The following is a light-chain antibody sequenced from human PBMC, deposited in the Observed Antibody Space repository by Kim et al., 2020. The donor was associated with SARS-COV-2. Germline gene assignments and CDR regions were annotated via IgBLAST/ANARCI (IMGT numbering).Light chain of an antibody. CDR3: QQYKTFPLT. J-gene: IGKJ4*01. CDR1: QDITTL. V-gene: IGKV1D-16*01. CDR2: TAS. Sequence: DIQMTQSPSSLSASVGDRVTITCRTSQDITTLLAWYQQRPEKAPKSLIYTASTLQSGVPSRFSGSGSGTNFTLTISSLQPEDFATYFCQQYKTFPLTFGGGTKVDIK.